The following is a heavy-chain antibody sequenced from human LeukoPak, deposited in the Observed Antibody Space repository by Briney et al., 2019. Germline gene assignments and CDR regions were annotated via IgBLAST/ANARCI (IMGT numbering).Heavy chain of an antibody. Sequence: SETLSLTCTVSGGSISSSNYYWGWIRQPPGKGLEWIGRIYHSGSTYYNPSLKSRVTISVDTSKIQFSLQLTSVTAADTAVYYCARSLRYCTRTSCHDAFDIWGQGTMVTVSS. D-gene: IGHD2-2*01. V-gene: IGHV4-39*01. CDR2: IYHSGST. CDR1: GGSISSSNYY. CDR3: ARSLRYCTRTSCHDAFDI. J-gene: IGHJ3*02.